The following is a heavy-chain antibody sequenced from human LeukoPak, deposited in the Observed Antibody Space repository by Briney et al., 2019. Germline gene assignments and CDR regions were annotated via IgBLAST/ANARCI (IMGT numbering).Heavy chain of an antibody. J-gene: IGHJ6*03. CDR3: ARAKSGSYSYYYYMDV. V-gene: IGHV4-34*01. CDR2: INHSGST. CDR1: GGSFSGYY. Sequence: SETLSLTCAVYGGSFSGYYWSWTRQPPGKGLEWIGEINHSGSTNYNPSLKSRVTISVDTSKNQFSLKLSSVTAADTAVYYCARAKSGSYSYYYYMDVWGKGTTVTVSS. D-gene: IGHD1-26*01.